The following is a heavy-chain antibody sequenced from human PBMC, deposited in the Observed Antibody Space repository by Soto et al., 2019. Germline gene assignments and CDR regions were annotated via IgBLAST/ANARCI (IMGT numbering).Heavy chain of an antibody. CDR3: AKHIGILTGTSDY. CDR1: GFTFSSYG. J-gene: IGHJ4*02. V-gene: IGHV3-23*01. Sequence: GGSLRLSCSASGFTFSSYGISWVRQAPGKGLEWVSVISGSGGTTYYAASVKGRFTISRDNSKNTLYLQMNSLRAEDTAVYYCAKHIGILTGTSDYWGQGTLVTVSS. D-gene: IGHD4-17*01. CDR2: ISGSGGTT.